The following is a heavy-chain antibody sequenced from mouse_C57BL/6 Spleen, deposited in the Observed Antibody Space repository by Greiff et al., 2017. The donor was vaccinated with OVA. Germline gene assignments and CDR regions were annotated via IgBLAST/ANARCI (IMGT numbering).Heavy chain of an antibody. Sequence: QVQLQQPGAELVRPGSSVKLSCKAPGYTFTSYWMDWVKQRPGQGLEWIGNIYPSDSETHYNQKFKDKATLTVDKSSSTAYMQLSSLTSEDSAVYYCAREGRDYAMDYWGQGTSVTVSS. J-gene: IGHJ4*01. CDR3: AREGRDYAMDY. V-gene: IGHV1-61*01. CDR1: GYTFTSYW. CDR2: IYPSDSET.